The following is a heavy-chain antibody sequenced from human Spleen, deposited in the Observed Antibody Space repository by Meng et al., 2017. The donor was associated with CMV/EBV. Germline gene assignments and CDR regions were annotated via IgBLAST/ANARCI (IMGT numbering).Heavy chain of an antibody. D-gene: IGHD6-13*01. Sequence: GESLKISCKASGYIFTSYWIGWVRQMPGKGLECMGIISPSDSDTRYSPSFQGQVTISAARSITTAYLQWSSLKASDTAMYYCARLGSSWLDWFDPWGQGTLVTVSS. CDR1: GYIFTSYW. CDR3: ARLGSSWLDWFDP. CDR2: ISPSDSDT. V-gene: IGHV5-51*01. J-gene: IGHJ5*02.